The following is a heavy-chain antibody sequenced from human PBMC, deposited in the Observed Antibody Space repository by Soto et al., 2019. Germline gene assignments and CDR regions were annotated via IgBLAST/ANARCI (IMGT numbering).Heavy chain of an antibody. CDR3: ASPYPPTIYGDYAYYYGMDV. CDR2: ISYDGSNI. Sequence: QVQLVESGGGVVQPGRSLRLSCAVSGFTFSSHAMHWVRQAPGKGLEWVTLISYDGSNIYYADSVKGRFTISRDNSKNTLYLQMNSLRAEDTAVYYCASPYPPTIYGDYAYYYGMDVWGQGTTVTVSS. CDR1: GFTFSSHA. V-gene: IGHV3-30-3*01. D-gene: IGHD4-17*01. J-gene: IGHJ6*02.